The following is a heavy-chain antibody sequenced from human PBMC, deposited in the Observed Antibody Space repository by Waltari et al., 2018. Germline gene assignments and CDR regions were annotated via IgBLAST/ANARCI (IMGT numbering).Heavy chain of an antibody. V-gene: IGHV1-18*01. D-gene: IGHD3-16*01. CDR3: AGNHWGDYYYYMDV. J-gene: IGHJ6*03. Sequence: QVQLVQSGAEVKKPGDSVNVSCKASGYTFTSYGISWVRQAPGQGLEWMGWISAYNGNTNYAQKLQGRVTMTTDTSTSTDYIEQRSLRSDDTAVYYCAGNHWGDYYYYMDVWGKGTTVTVSS. CDR1: GYTFTSYG. CDR2: ISAYNGNT.